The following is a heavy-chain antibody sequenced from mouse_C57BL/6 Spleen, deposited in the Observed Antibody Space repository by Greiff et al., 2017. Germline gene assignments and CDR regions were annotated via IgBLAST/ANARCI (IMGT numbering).Heavy chain of an antibody. D-gene: IGHD3-1*01. V-gene: IGHV1-81*01. CDR3: ARIGGPGAMDY. Sequence: QVQLQQSGAELARPGASVKLSCKASGYTFTSYGISWVKQRTGQGLEWIGEIYPRSGNTYYNEKFKGKATLTADKSSSTAYMELRSLTSEDSAVXFCARIGGPGAMDYWGQGTSVTVSS. CDR1: GYTFTSYG. CDR2: IYPRSGNT. J-gene: IGHJ4*01.